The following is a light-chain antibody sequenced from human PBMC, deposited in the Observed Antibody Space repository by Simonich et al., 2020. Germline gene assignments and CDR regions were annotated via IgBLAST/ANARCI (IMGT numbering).Light chain of an antibody. V-gene: IGLV2-14*01. CDR3: SSYTSSSTVV. Sequence: QSALTQPRSVSGSPGQSVTISCTGTSSDVGGYNYVSLYQQHPGKAPKLMIYDVSNRPSGVSNRFSGSKSGNTASLTISGLQAEDEADYYCSSYTSSSTVVFGGGTKLTVL. CDR1: SSDVGGYNY. J-gene: IGLJ2*01. CDR2: DVS.